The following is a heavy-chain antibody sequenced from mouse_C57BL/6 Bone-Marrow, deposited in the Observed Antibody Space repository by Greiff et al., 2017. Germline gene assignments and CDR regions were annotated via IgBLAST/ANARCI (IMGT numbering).Heavy chain of an antibody. J-gene: IGHJ4*01. V-gene: IGHV1-64*01. D-gene: IGHD2-4*01. CDR1: GYTFTSYW. Sequence: VQLQQPGAELVKPGASVKLSCKASGYTFTSYWMHWVKQRPGQGLEWIGMIHPNSGSTNYNEKFKSKATLTVDKSSSTAYMQLSSLTSEDSAVYYCAKGTTMITTRAMDYWGQGTSVTVSS. CDR2: IHPNSGST. CDR3: AKGTTMITTRAMDY.